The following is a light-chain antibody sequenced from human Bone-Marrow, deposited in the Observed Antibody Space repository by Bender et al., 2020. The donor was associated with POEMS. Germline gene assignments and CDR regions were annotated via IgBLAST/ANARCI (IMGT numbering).Light chain of an antibody. CDR2: EVD. J-gene: IGLJ2*01. Sequence: QHPGKAPKLIIYEVDYRPSGVSNRFSGSTSGNTASLTISGLQSEDEADYYCQVWESSTEHVVFGGGTKLTVL. V-gene: IGLV2-14*01. CDR3: QVWESSTEHVV.